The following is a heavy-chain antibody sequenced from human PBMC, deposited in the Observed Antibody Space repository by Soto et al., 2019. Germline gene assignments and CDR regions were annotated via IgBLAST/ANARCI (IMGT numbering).Heavy chain of an antibody. CDR3: TTQRGYCSGGSCYSYGMDV. Sequence: PGGSLRLSCAASGFTFSNAWMNWVRQAPGKGLEWVGRIKSKTDGGTTDYAAPVKGRFTISRDDSKNTLYLQMNSLKTEDTAVYYCTTQRGYCSGGSCYSYGMDVWGQGTTVTVSS. CDR1: GFTFSNAW. V-gene: IGHV3-15*07. J-gene: IGHJ6*02. D-gene: IGHD2-15*01. CDR2: IKSKTDGGTT.